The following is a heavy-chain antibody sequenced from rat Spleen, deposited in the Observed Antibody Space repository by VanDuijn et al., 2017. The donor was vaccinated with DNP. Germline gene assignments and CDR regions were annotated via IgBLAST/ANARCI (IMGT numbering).Heavy chain of an antibody. V-gene: IGHV5-19*01. Sequence: EVQLVDSGGGLVQPGRSLKLSCAASGFTFSNYAMHWIRQAPTKGLEWVASISPGGGYTYYRDSVKGRFTISRDNAKSTLYLQMDSLRSEDTATYYCARHRDYGYNTSYFDYWGQGVMVTVSS. CDR3: ARHRDYGYNTSYFDY. D-gene: IGHD1-9*01. J-gene: IGHJ2*01. CDR1: GFTFSNYA. CDR2: ISPGGGYT.